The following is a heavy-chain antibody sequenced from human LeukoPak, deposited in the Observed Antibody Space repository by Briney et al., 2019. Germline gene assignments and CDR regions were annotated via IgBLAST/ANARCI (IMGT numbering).Heavy chain of an antibody. CDR1: GGTFSSYA. V-gene: IGHV1-69*01. Sequence: ASVKVSCKASGGTFSSYAISWVRQAPGQGLEWMGGIIPIFGTANYAQKFQGRVTITADESTSTAYMELSSLRSEDTAVYYCARERVEMATTSSALDYWGQGTLVTVSS. J-gene: IGHJ4*02. CDR2: IIPIFGTA. D-gene: IGHD5-24*01. CDR3: ARERVEMATTSSALDY.